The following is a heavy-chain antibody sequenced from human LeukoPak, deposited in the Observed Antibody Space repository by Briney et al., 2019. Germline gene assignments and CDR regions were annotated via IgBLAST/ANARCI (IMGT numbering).Heavy chain of an antibody. CDR2: IWYDGSNK. V-gene: IGHV3-33*01. CDR3: ARDSSHHFDWLLPYYGMDV. J-gene: IGHJ6*04. CDR1: GFTFSSYG. D-gene: IGHD3-9*01. Sequence: GSLRLSCAASGFTFSSYGMHWVRQAPGKGLEWVAVIWYDGSNKYYADSVKGRFTISSDNSKNTLYLQMNSLRAEDTAVYYCARDSSHHFDWLLPYYGMDVWGKETTVTVSS.